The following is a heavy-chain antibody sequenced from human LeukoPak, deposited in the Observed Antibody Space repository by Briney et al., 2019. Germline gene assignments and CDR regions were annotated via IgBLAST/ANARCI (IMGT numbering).Heavy chain of an antibody. CDR1: GFTFSNYN. Sequence: PGGSLRLSCAASGFTFSNYNMNWVRQAPGKGLEWVGCIKSKTDGGTTDYAAPVKGRFTISRDDSKNTLYLQMNSLKTEDTAVYYCTTTYYSYTGLDYWGQGTLVTVSS. CDR2: IKSKTDGGTT. CDR3: TTTYYSYTGLDY. V-gene: IGHV3-15*01. J-gene: IGHJ4*02. D-gene: IGHD3-10*01.